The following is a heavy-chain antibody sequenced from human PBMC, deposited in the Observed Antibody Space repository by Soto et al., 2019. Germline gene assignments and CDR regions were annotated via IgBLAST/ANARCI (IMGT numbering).Heavy chain of an antibody. Sequence: QAQLVQSGAEVKKPGASVKVSCKASGYTFTGYDINWVRQATGQGLEWMGWMQPNSGNTGYAQNFQGRVNKTQDNSITTAYMELTSLRDDESAVYYCAGKNVGNTGIDFWGQGTLHTVSS. CDR1: GYTFTGYD. V-gene: IGHV1-8*01. J-gene: IGHJ4*02. D-gene: IGHD1-26*01. CDR3: AGKNVGNTGIDF. CDR2: MQPNSGNT.